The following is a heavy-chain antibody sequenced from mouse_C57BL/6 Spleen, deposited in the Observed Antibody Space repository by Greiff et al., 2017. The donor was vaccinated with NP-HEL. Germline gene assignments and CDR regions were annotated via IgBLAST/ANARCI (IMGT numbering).Heavy chain of an antibody. CDR3: ARGLVHWYVDV. Sequence: EVQLVESGGGLVKPGGSLKLSCAASGFTFSDYGMHWVRQAPEKGLEWVAYISSGSSTIYYADTVKGRFTISRDNAKNTLFLQMTSLRSEDTAMYYCARGLVHWYVDVWGTGTTVTVAS. V-gene: IGHV5-17*01. CDR2: ISSGSSTI. J-gene: IGHJ1*03. D-gene: IGHD2-10*02. CDR1: GFTFSDYG.